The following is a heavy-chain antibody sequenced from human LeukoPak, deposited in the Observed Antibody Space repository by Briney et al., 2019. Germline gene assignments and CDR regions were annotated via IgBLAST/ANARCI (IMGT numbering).Heavy chain of an antibody. J-gene: IGHJ4*02. V-gene: IGHV3-23*01. CDR3: ARASMRMSTAGLVDY. D-gene: IGHD6-13*01. CDR2: ISGSGGST. Sequence: GGSLRLSCAASTFTFISFTMTWVRQAPAKRLLWVSGISGSGGSTYYADSVKGRFTISRDNSKNTLYLQMNSLRAEDTAVYYCARASMRMSTAGLVDYWGQGTLVTVSS. CDR1: TFTFISFT.